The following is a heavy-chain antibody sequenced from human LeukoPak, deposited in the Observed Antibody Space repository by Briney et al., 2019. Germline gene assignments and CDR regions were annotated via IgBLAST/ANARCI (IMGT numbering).Heavy chain of an antibody. CDR1: GDSISSSSHY. V-gene: IGHV4-39*01. J-gene: IGHJ3*02. Sequence: PSETLSLTCTVSGDSISSSSHYGGWIRQPPGKGLEWIGSFHYSGNTYYNPSLKSRVTISVDTSKNQFSLKVSSVTAADTAVYSCARHRAGTFYDAFDIWGLGTMVTVSS. CDR3: ARHRAGTFYDAFDI. D-gene: IGHD4/OR15-4a*01. CDR2: FHYSGNT.